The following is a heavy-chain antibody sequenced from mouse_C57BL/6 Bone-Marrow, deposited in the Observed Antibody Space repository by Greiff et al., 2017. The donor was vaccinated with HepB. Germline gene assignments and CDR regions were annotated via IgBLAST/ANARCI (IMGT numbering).Heavy chain of an antibody. D-gene: IGHD2-10*01. CDR3: ARNLLPWFAY. V-gene: IGHV1-7*01. CDR1: GYTFTSYW. J-gene: IGHJ3*01. CDR2: INPSSGYT. Sequence: VQRVESGAELAKPGASVKLSCKASGYTFTSYWMHWVKQRPGQGLEWIGYINPSSGYTKYNQKFKDKATLTAEKSSSTAYMHLSSLTYEDSAVDYCARNLLPWFAYWGQGTLVTVSA.